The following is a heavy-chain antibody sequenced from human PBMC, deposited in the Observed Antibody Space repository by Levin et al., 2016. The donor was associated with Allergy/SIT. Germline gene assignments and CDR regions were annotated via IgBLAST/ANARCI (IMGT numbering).Heavy chain of an antibody. CDR3: ARGPHYATVVTPGDYYYGMDV. J-gene: IGHJ6*02. V-gene: IGHV4-34*01. Sequence: GSLRLSCAVYGGSFSGYYWSWIRQPPGKGLEWIGEINHSGSTNYNPSLKSRVTISVDTSKNQFSLKLSSVTAADTAVYYCARGPHYATVVTPGDYYYGMDVWGQGTTVTVSS. CDR1: GGSFSGYY. D-gene: IGHD4-23*01. CDR2: INHSGST.